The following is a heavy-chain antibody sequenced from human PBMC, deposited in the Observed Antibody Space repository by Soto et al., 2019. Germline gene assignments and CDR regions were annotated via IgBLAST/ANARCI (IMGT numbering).Heavy chain of an antibody. Sequence: QVHLQESGPGLVKPSETMSLTCTASGASIRNFDWNWVRQFPGKGLEWIGHIYNGERTNYNPSLKSRVTITVDTSKNQFSLKLSSVSVADTAVYYCAQTTGWPGFDYWGQGTPVAVSS. CDR3: AQTTGWPGFDY. J-gene: IGHJ4*02. CDR1: GASIRNFD. D-gene: IGHD6-19*01. CDR2: IYNGERT. V-gene: IGHV4-59*01.